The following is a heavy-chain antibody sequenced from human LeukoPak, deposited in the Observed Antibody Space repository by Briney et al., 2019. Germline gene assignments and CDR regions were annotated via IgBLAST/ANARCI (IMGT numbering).Heavy chain of an antibody. CDR1: GYSISSGYY. J-gene: IGHJ5*02. CDR2: IYTSGST. CDR3: AREPPDPLGGDYENWFDP. V-gene: IGHV4-4*07. D-gene: IGHD4-17*01. Sequence: PSETLSLTCTVSGYSISSGYYWSWIRQPAGKGLEWIGRIYTSGSTNYNPSLKSRVTMSVDTSKNQFSLKLSSVTAADTAVYYCAREPPDPLGGDYENWFDPWGQGTLVTVSS.